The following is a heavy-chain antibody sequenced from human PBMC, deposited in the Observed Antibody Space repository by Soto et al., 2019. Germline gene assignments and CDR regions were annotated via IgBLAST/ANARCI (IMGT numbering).Heavy chain of an antibody. J-gene: IGHJ6*02. CDR1: GFTFSSYW. V-gene: IGHV3-74*01. CDR3: ATGLFTWHYGMDV. D-gene: IGHD3-3*01. Sequence: GWSLRLSCAASGFTFSSYWMHWVRQAPGKGLVWVSRINSDGSSTSYTDSVKGRFTISRDNAKNTLYLQMNSLRAEDTAVYYCATGLFTWHYGMDVWGQGTTVTVSS. CDR2: INSDGSST.